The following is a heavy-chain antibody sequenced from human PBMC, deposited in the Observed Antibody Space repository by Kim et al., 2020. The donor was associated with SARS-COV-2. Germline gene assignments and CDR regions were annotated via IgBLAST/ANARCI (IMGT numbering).Heavy chain of an antibody. CDR2: MYYSGST. CDR1: GGSISSYY. J-gene: IGHJ6*02. Sequence: SETLSLTCTVSGGSISSYYWSWIRQPPGKGLEWIGYMYYSGSTNYNPSLNSRVTISVDTSKNQFSLKLSSVTAADTAVYYCARDGRGLYYNMDVWGQGTTVTVSS. V-gene: IGHV4-59*01. CDR3: ARDGRGLYYNMDV.